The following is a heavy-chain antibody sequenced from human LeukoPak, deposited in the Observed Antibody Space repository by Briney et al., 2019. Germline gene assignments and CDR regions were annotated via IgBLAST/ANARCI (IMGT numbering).Heavy chain of an antibody. Sequence: GGALKLSCAASGFTFSGSAMHWVRQASGKGLEWVGRIRSKSNSYATAYAASGTGRVTISRDDSKNTAYLQMNSLKTEDSAVYYCTRWRRGYYYMDVWGKGTTVTVSS. D-gene: IGHD3-10*01. V-gene: IGHV3-73*01. CDR1: GFTFSGSA. CDR2: IRSKSNSYAT. J-gene: IGHJ6*03. CDR3: TRWRRGYYYMDV.